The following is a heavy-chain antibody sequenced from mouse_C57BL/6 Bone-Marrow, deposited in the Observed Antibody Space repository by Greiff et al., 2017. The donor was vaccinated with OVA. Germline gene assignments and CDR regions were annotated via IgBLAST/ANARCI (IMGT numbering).Heavy chain of an antibody. CDR1: GYTFTSYW. CDR2: IDPSDSYT. CDR3: VGWLPFFDY. V-gene: IGHV1-59*01. D-gene: IGHD2-3*01. J-gene: IGHJ2*01. Sequence: VQLQQSGAELVRPGTSVKLSCKASGYTFTSYWMHWVKQRPGQGLEWIGVIDPSDSYTNYNQKFKGKATLTVDTSSSTAYMQLSSLTSEDSAVYYCVGWLPFFDYWGQGTTLTVSS.